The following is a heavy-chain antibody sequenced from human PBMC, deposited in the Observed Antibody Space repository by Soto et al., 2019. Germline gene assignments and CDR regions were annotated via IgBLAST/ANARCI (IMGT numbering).Heavy chain of an antibody. D-gene: IGHD2-21*02. CDR3: AIGGDWYFFDL. V-gene: IGHV5-51*01. Sequence: GESLKISCKGSGYSFTSYWIGWVRQMPGKGLEWMGSIYPGDSDTRYSPSFQGQVTNSTDKSISTAYLQWSSLRASDTAMYYCAIGGDWYFFDLWAQGTMVTVSS. J-gene: IGHJ3*01. CDR1: GYSFTSYW. CDR2: IYPGDSDT.